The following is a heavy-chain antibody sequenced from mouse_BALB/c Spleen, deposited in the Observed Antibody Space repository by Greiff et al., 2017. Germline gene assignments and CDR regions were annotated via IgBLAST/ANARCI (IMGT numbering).Heavy chain of an antibody. D-gene: IGHD2-1*01. CDR1: GYTFTDYN. CDR2: IYPYNGGT. V-gene: IGHV1S29*02. J-gene: IGHJ4*01. CDR3: ARYGNYGYAMDY. Sequence: VQLQQSGPELVKPGASVKISCKASGYTFTDYNMHWVKQSHGKSLEWIGYIYPYNGGTGYNQKFKSKATLTVDNSSSTAYMELRSLTSEDSAVYYCARYGNYGYAMDYWGQGTSVTVSS.